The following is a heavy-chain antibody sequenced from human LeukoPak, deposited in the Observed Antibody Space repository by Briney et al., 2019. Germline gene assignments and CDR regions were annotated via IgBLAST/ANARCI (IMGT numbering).Heavy chain of an antibody. CDR2: FDPEDGET. Sequence: ASVKVSCKVSGYTLTELSMHWVRQAPGKGLEWMGGFDPEDGETIYAQKFQGRVTMTEDTSTDTACMELSSLRSEDTTVYYCATGVGYYDFWSGYKGFDYWGQGTLVTVSS. J-gene: IGHJ4*02. D-gene: IGHD3-3*01. CDR3: ATGVGYYDFWSGYKGFDY. V-gene: IGHV1-24*01. CDR1: GYTLTELS.